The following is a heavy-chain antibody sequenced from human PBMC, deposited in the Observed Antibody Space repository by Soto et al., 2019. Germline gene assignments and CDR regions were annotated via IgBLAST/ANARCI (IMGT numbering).Heavy chain of an antibody. CDR3: ARDLSPRSGWPRNGMDV. D-gene: IGHD6-19*01. V-gene: IGHV3-20*04. CDR1: GFTFDDYG. Sequence: EVQLVESGGGVVRPGGSLRLSCAASGFTFDDYGMSWVRQAPGKGLEWVSGINWNGGSTGYADSVKGRFTISRDNARNSLYMQMNSLRAEDTALYYCARDLSPRSGWPRNGMDVWGQGTTVTVSS. CDR2: INWNGGST. J-gene: IGHJ6*02.